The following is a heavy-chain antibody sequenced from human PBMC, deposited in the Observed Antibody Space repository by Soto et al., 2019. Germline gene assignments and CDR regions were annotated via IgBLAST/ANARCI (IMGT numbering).Heavy chain of an antibody. D-gene: IGHD3-16*02. J-gene: IGHJ4*02. CDR3: ARSIMITFGGVIPHDY. CDR1: GGSFSGYY. V-gene: IGHV4-34*01. CDR2: INHSGST. Sequence: SETLSLTCAVYGGSFSGYYWSWIRQPPGKGLEWIGEINHSGSTNYNPSLKSRVTISVDTSKNQFSLKLSSVTATDTAVYYCARSIMITFGGVIPHDYWGQGTLVTVSS.